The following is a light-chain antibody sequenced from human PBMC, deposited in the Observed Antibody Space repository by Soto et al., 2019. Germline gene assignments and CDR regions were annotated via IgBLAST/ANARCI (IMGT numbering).Light chain of an antibody. Sequence: AIRMTQSPSSFSASTGDRVTITCRASQGISSYLAWYQQKPGKAPKLLIYAASTLQSGVPSRFSGSGSGTDFTLTISCLQSEDFPPYYCQQYYSYPLPFGGGTKVEIK. CDR3: QQYYSYPLP. V-gene: IGKV1-8*01. CDR1: QGISSY. CDR2: AAS. J-gene: IGKJ4*01.